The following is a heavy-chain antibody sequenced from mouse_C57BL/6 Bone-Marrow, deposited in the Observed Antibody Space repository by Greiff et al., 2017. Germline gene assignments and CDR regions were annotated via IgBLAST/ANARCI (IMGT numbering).Heavy chain of an antibody. Sequence: DVQLVESGGGLVQPGESLKLSCESNEYEFPSHDMSWVRKTPEKRLELVAAINSDGGSTYYPDTMERRFIISRDNTKKTLYLQMSSLRSEDTALYYCARQSTMITTGAMDYWGQGTSVTVSS. CDR2: INSDGGST. V-gene: IGHV5-2*01. CDR1: EYEFPSHD. D-gene: IGHD2-4*01. CDR3: ARQSTMITTGAMDY. J-gene: IGHJ4*01.